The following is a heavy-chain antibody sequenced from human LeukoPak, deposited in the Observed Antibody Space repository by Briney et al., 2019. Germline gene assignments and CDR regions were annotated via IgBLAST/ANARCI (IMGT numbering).Heavy chain of an antibody. J-gene: IGHJ4*02. CDR2: IGSDYKT. CDR3: AKPGITIFGVVTSYHFDY. Sequence: GGSLRLSCAASGFTVGGFAMTWVRQAPGKGLEWVSSIGSDYKTHYSESVKGRFAISRDNSQSTVFLQMNSLRAEDTALYYCAKPGITIFGVVTSYHFDYWGQGTLVTVSS. V-gene: IGHV3-23*01. D-gene: IGHD3-3*01. CDR1: GFTVGGFA.